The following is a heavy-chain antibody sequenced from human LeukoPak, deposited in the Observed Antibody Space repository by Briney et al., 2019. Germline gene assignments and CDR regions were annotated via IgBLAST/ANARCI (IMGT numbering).Heavy chain of an antibody. CDR2: INPNSGGT. V-gene: IGHV1-2*02. CDR1: GYTFTGYY. D-gene: IGHD4-11*01. J-gene: IGHJ3*02. CDR3: ARDLSLTNPDAFDI. Sequence: ASVKVCCKASGYTFTGYYMHWVRQAPGQGLEWMGWINPNSGGTNYAQKFQGRVTMTRDTSISTAYMELSRLRSDDTAVYYCARDLSLTNPDAFDIWGQGTMVTISS.